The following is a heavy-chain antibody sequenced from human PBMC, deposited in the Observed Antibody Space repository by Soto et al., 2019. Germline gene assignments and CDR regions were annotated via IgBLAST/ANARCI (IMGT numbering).Heavy chain of an antibody. CDR1: GFTLSNAW. CDR3: TPTLIAVAGDLPYYYYGMDV. CDR2: IKSKTDGGTT. J-gene: IGHJ6*02. Sequence: EVQLVESGGGLVKPGGSLRLSCAASGFTLSNAWMSWVHQAPGKGLEWVGRIKSKTDGGTTDYAAPVKGRFTISRDDSKNTLYLQMHSLKTEDTAVYYCTPTLIAVAGDLPYYYYGMDVWGQGTTVTVSS. V-gene: IGHV3-15*01. D-gene: IGHD6-19*01.